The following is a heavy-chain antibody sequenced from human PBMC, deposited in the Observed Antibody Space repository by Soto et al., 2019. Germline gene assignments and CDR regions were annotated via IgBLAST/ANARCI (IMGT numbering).Heavy chain of an antibody. J-gene: IGHJ5*02. CDR2: IYYSGST. V-gene: IGHV4-59*12. Sequence: SETLSLTCIVSGGSINSYYWSWIRQPPGKGLEWIGYIYYSGSTNYNPSLKSRVTISVDTSKNQFSLKLSSVTAADTAVYYCARVPDYYNWYDPWGQGTLVTVSS. CDR3: ARVPDYYNWYDP. CDR1: GGSINSYY. D-gene: IGHD4-17*01.